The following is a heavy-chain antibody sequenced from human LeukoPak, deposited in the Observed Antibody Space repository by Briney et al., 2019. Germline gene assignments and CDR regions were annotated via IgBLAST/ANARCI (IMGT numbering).Heavy chain of an antibody. V-gene: IGHV3-30-3*01. J-gene: IGHJ4*02. CDR2: ISYDGSNK. CDR1: GFTFSSYA. D-gene: IGHD1-26*01. CDR3: AKDRSYSGYEPLDH. Sequence: QPGGSLRLSCAASGFTFSSYAMHWVRQAPGKGLEWVAVISYDGSNKYYADSVKGRFTISRDNSKNTLYLQMNSLRAEDTAVYYCAKDRSYSGYEPLDHWGQGTLVSVSS.